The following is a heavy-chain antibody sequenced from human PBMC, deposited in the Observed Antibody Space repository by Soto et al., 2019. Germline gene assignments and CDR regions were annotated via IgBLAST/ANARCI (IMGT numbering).Heavy chain of an antibody. V-gene: IGHV1-69*01. CDR3: ARSAITLFGVVSIPPHYYSEMDV. CDR2: IIPIFGIG. CDR1: GGTFNRYA. D-gene: IGHD3-3*01. J-gene: IGHJ6*02. Sequence: QVQLVQSGAEVKKPGSSVKVSCKASGGTFNRYAISWVRQAPGQGLEWMGGIIPIFGIGNDAQRFQGRVTITADESTGTAYMELRSLRSDDTGVYYCARSAITLFGVVSIPPHYYSEMDVWGQGTTVTVSS.